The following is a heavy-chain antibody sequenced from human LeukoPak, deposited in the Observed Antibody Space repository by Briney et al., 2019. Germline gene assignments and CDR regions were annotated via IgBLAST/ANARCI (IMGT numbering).Heavy chain of an antibody. J-gene: IGHJ4*02. CDR1: GGTFSSYA. Sequence: SVKVSCKAPGGTFSSYAISWVRQAPGQGLEWMGRIIPIFGTANYAQKFQGRVTITTDESTSTAYMELSSLRSEDTAVYYCARSENYDFWSGDAFDYWGQGTLVTVSS. CDR3: ARSENYDFWSGDAFDY. V-gene: IGHV1-69*05. D-gene: IGHD3-3*01. CDR2: IIPIFGTA.